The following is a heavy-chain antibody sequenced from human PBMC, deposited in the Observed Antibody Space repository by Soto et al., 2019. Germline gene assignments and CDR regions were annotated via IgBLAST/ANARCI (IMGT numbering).Heavy chain of an antibody. CDR3: ATKPTYYYDSSGYYYDNWFDP. V-gene: IGHV1-24*01. CDR2: FDPEDGET. D-gene: IGHD3-22*01. CDR1: GYTLTELS. Sequence: ASVKVSCKVSGYTLTELSMHWVRQAPGKGLEWMGGFDPEDGETIYAQKFQGRVTMTEDTSTDTAYMELSSLRSEDTAVYYCATKPTYYYDSSGYYYDNWFDPWGQGTLVTVSS. J-gene: IGHJ5*02.